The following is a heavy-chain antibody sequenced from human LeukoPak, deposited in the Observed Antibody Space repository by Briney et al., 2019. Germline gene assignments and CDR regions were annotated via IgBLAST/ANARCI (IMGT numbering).Heavy chain of an antibody. Sequence: GASVTVSFKASGYTFTNYGVSWVRQAPGQGREWMGWISPYNGNTNYAQNFQDRITMTTDTSTNTAYMELRSLRSDDTAVYYCAREEGAPIAAANIWGLGTKVTVSS. CDR3: AREEGAPIAAANI. CDR2: ISPYNGNT. V-gene: IGHV1-18*01. D-gene: IGHD6-13*01. J-gene: IGHJ3*02. CDR1: GYTFTNYG.